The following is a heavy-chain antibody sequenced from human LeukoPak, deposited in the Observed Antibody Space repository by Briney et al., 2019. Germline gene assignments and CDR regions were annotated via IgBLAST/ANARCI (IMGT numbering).Heavy chain of an antibody. J-gene: IGHJ6*03. CDR1: GGSVRRGNYY. V-gene: IGHV4-61*02. Sequence: PSETLSLTCTVSGGSVRRGNYYWTWIRQPAGSGLEWIGRIYTSGSTNYNPSLKSRVTMSVDTSKNQFSLKLSSVTAADTAVYYCARVYYYYYMDVWGKGTTVTVSS. CDR2: IYTSGST. CDR3: ARVYYYYYMDV.